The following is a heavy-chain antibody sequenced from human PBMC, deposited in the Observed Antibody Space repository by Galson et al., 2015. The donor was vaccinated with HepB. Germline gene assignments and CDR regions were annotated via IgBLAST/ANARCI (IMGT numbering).Heavy chain of an antibody. CDR2: ISGSGGST. D-gene: IGHD2-2*02. J-gene: IGHJ6*02. CDR1: GFTFSSYA. CDR3: AKDRYCSSTSCYRLDYYYGMDV. V-gene: IGHV3-23*01. Sequence: SLRLSCAASGFTFSSYAMSWVRQAPGKGLEWVSAISGSGGSTYYADSVKGRFTISRDNSKNTLYLQMNSLRAEDTAVYYCAKDRYCSSTSCYRLDYYYGMDVWGQGTTVTVSS.